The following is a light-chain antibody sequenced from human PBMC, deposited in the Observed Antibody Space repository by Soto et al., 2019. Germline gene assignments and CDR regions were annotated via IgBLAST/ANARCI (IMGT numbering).Light chain of an antibody. CDR1: SSDVGGYNY. CDR3: TSYTSISLLI. Sequence: QSVLTQPASVSGSPGQSITISCTGNSSDVGGYNYVSWYQQHPGKAPKVMIYDVMNRPSGVSNRFSGSKSGITASLTISGLQVEDEADSSSTSYTSISLLIFGG. J-gene: IGLJ2*01. V-gene: IGLV2-14*01. CDR2: DVM.